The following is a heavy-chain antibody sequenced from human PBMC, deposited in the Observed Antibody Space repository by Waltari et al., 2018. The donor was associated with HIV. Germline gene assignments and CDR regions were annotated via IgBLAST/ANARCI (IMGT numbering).Heavy chain of an antibody. CDR3: ARDLTPTAGPFNYYYGLDV. D-gene: IGHD3-10*01. Sequence: EHLLEPGGGWVRPRVPLSPSDVPSVFRILGTWTTGVRQVPGKGLQLVANINGDGSEKVYVDAVRGRFIISRDNAKNSVFLQMDRLRADDTAIYYCARDLTPTAGPFNYYYGLDVGGQGGTVTVST. V-gene: IGHV3-7*01. CDR1: VFRILGTW. J-gene: IGHJ6*01. CDR2: INGDGSEK.